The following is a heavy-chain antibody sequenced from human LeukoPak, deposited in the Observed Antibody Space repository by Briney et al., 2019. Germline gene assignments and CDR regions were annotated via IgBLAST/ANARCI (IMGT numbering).Heavy chain of an antibody. J-gene: IGHJ4*02. V-gene: IGHV3-30*04. Sequence: PGRSLRLSCAASGFTFSSYAMHWVRQAPGKGLEWVAVISYDGNIKYYTDSVKGRFTISRDNSKNTLYLQMNSLRAEDTAVYYCARDYWRNYDYWGQGTLVTVSS. D-gene: IGHD1-7*01. CDR1: GFTFSSYA. CDR3: ARDYWRNYDY. CDR2: ISYDGNIK.